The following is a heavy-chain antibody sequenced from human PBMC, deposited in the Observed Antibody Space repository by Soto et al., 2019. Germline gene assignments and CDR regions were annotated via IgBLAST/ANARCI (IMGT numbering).Heavy chain of an antibody. CDR2: ISAYNGNT. CDR1: GYGITSYG. Sequence: ASVKGSWKASGYGITSYGSSWVRQAPGQGLEWMGWISAYNGNTNYAQKLQGRVTMTTDTSTSTAYMELRSLRSDDTAVYYGARCTRNNWFDPWGQGTLVTVSS. CDR3: ARCTRNNWFDP. J-gene: IGHJ5*02. V-gene: IGHV1-18*01. D-gene: IGHD2-2*01.